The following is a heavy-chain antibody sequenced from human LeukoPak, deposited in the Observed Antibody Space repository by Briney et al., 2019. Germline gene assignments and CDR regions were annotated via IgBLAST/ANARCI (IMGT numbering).Heavy chain of an antibody. CDR2: MNPNSGNT. D-gene: IGHD3-10*01. CDR3: ARGSYYYGSGSPGGEIDY. Sequence: ASVKVSCKASGYTFTSYDINWVRQATGQGLEWMGWMNPNSGNTGYAQKFQGRVTMTRNTSISTAYMELSSLRSEDTAVYYCARGSYYYGSGSPGGEIDYWGQGTLVTVSS. CDR1: GYTFTSYD. V-gene: IGHV1-8*01. J-gene: IGHJ4*02.